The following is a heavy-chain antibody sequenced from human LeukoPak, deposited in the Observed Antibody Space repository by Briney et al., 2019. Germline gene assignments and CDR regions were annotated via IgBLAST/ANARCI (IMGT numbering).Heavy chain of an antibody. V-gene: IGHV4-34*01. CDR2: INHSGST. J-gene: IGHJ3*02. Sequence: PSETLSLTCAVYGGSFSGYYWSWIRQPPGKGLEWIGEINHSGSTNYNPSLKSRVTMSVDTSKNQFSLKLSSVTAADTAVYYCARDLVVVPAAMPEDAFDIWGQGTMVTVSS. CDR3: ARDLVVVPAAMPEDAFDI. CDR1: GGSFSGYY. D-gene: IGHD2-2*01.